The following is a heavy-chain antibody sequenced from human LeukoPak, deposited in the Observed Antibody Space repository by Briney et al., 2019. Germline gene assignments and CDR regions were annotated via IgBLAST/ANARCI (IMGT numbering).Heavy chain of an antibody. J-gene: IGHJ6*04. Sequence: SETLSLTCTVSGGSISSYYWSWIRQPPGKGLEWIGYIYYSGSTNNNPSLKSRVTISVDTSKNQFSLKLSSVTAADTAVYYCARGGGRTATGNNYGMDVWGKGTTVTVSS. V-gene: IGHV4-59*01. D-gene: IGHD1-1*01. CDR1: GGSISSYY. CDR2: IYYSGST. CDR3: ARGGGRTATGNNYGMDV.